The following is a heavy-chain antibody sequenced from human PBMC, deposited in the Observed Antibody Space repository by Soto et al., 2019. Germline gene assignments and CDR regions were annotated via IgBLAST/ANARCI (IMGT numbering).Heavy chain of an antibody. CDR3: ARFAKEENPKVGSWYYFDY. D-gene: IGHD6-13*01. CDR2: IYYSGRT. J-gene: IGHJ4*02. CDR1: GGSISSGGYV. V-gene: IGHV4-31*03. Sequence: PSETLSLTCTVSGGSISSGGYVWSWVRQHPGKGLEWIGNIYYSGRTYYNPSLKRRVTISVDTSKNQFSLKLSSVTAADTAVYYCARFAKEENPKVGSWYYFDYWGQGTRVTVSS.